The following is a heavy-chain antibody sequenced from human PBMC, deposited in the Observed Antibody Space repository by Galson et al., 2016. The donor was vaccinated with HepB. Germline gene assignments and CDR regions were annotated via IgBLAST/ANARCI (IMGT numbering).Heavy chain of an antibody. CDR1: GDSISPHY. CDR3: ARERSEYISGRFDY. Sequence: SETLSLTCIVSGDSISPHYWSWIRQPPGKGLEWIGHIYQSGSTKYNPSLKSRVTISVDTSKNQFSLNLNSVTAADTAVYYCARERSEYISGRFDYWGQGILVSVSS. D-gene: IGHD3-22*01. J-gene: IGHJ4*02. V-gene: IGHV4-59*11. CDR2: IYQSGST.